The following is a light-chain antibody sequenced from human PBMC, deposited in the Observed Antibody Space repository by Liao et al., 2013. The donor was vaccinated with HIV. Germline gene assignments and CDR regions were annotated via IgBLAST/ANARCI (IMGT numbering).Light chain of an antibody. CDR3: QVWDSGSDHVV. Sequence: SYELTQPSSVSVSPGQTARITCSGDALPKQSVSWYQLKSGQAPVLVMYKDIERPSGIPGRFSGSSSGNTGTLTISGTQPMDEGDYYCQVWDSGSDHVVFGGGTKLTVL. V-gene: IGLV3-25*02. CDR2: KDI. CDR1: ALPKQS. J-gene: IGLJ2*01.